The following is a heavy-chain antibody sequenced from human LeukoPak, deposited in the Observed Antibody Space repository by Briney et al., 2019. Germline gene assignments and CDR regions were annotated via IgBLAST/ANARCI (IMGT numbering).Heavy chain of an antibody. CDR2: IRYDGSNK. Sequence: GGSLRLSCAASGFTFSSYGMSWVRQAPGKGLEWVAFIRYDGSNKYYADSVKGRFTISRDNSKNTLYLQMNSLRAEDTAVYYCARCNSSSWSHFGYYYYYYMDVWGKGTTVTISS. CDR3: ARCNSSSWSHFGYYYYYYMDV. CDR1: GFTFSSYG. D-gene: IGHD6-13*01. V-gene: IGHV3-33*08. J-gene: IGHJ6*03.